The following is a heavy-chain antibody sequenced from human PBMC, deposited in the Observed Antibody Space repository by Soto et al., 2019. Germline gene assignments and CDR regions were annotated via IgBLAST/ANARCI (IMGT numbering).Heavy chain of an antibody. V-gene: IGHV6-1*01. CDR2: TYYRSRWYS. D-gene: IGHD2-15*01. Sequence: SQTLSLTCVGSGDTISSNSVAWNWVRQSPSRGLEWLGRTYYRSRWYSDYAVSVRSRIDINADTSKNQVSLQLNSVTPEDTAVYYCARSEEDSDYYYYGMDVWGQGTTVTVSS. J-gene: IGHJ6*02. CDR3: ARSEEDSDYYYYGMDV. CDR1: GDTISSNSVA.